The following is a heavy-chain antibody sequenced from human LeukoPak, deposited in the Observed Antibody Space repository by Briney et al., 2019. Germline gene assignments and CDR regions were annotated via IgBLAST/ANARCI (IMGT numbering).Heavy chain of an antibody. CDR2: ISYDGSNK. J-gene: IGHJ4*02. CDR1: GFTFSSYA. D-gene: IGHD4-17*01. Sequence: GGSLRLSCAASGFTFSSYAMHWVRQAPGKGLEWVAVISYDGSNKYYADSVKGRFTISRDNSKNTLYLQMNSLRAKDTAVYYCARDDPYGDWGQGTLVTVSS. CDR3: ARDDPYGD. V-gene: IGHV3-30-3*01.